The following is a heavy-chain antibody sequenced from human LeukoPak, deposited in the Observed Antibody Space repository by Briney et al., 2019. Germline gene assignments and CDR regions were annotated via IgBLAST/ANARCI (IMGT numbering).Heavy chain of an antibody. J-gene: IGHJ5*02. CDR3: AREMENSNYGWFDP. Sequence: GGSLRLSCAASGFTVSSNYMSWVRQAPGKGLEWVSVIYSGGSTYYADSVKGRFTISRDNSKNTLYLQMNSLRAEDTAVYYCAREMENSNYGWFDPWGQETLVTVSS. CDR2: IYSGGST. D-gene: IGHD4-11*01. CDR1: GFTVSSNY. V-gene: IGHV3-53*01.